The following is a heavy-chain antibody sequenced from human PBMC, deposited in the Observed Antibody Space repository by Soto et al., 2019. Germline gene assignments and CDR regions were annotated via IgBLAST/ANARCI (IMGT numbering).Heavy chain of an antibody. V-gene: IGHV3-48*01. D-gene: IGHD7-27*01. CDR2: ISSSSSVI. CDR3: ARDLSWGSNWYDYMDV. J-gene: IGHJ6*03. CDR1: GFILSDCA. Sequence: EVQLVESGGGLVQPGGSLRLSCATSGFILSDCAMNWVRQAPGKGLEWVSYISSSSSVIDYADSVKGRFTVSRDNARNSLYLQMNSLTAEDTAVYYCARDLSWGSNWYDYMDVWVKGTTVTVSS.